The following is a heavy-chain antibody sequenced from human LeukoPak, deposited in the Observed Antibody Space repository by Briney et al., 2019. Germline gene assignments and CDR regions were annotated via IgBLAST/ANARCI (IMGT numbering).Heavy chain of an antibody. CDR3: GSGSYYEGFDY. J-gene: IGHJ4*02. CDR1: GYTFTGYY. Sequence: GASVKVSCKASGYTFTGYYMHWVRQAPGQGLEWMGRIIPILGIANYAQKFQGRVTITADKSTSTAYMQLSSLRSEDTAVYYCGSGSYYEGFDYWGQGTLVTVSS. V-gene: IGHV1-69*02. CDR2: IIPILGIA. D-gene: IGHD3-10*01.